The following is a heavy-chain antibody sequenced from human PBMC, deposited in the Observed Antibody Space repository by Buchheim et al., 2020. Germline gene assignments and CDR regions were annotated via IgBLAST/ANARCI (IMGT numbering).Heavy chain of an antibody. V-gene: IGHV3-30*14. CDR2: ISYDGSNK. D-gene: IGHD2-2*01. CDR3: ARDLFCSSTSCYSCDY. CDR1: GFTFSSYA. J-gene: IGHJ4*02. Sequence: QVQLVESGGGVVQPGRSLRLSCAASGFTFSSYAMHWVRQAPGKGLEWVAVISYDGSNKYYADSVKGRFTISRDNSKNTLYLQMNSLRAEDTAVYYCARDLFCSSTSCYSCDYWGQGTL.